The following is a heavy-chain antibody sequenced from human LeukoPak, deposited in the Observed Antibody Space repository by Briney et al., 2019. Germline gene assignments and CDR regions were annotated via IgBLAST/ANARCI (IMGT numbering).Heavy chain of an antibody. CDR3: AKARTTGIHHWFDP. Sequence: PSGALSLTCVVSGYSISNAYYWGWIRQPPGKGLEWIRNIYHSGGSYYHPSLKSRVTILVDTSKNQFSLQLSSVTAADTAVYYCAKARTTGIHHWFDPWGQGSLVTVSS. CDR1: GYSISNAYY. D-gene: IGHD1-1*01. CDR2: IYHSGGS. V-gene: IGHV4-38-2*01. J-gene: IGHJ5*02.